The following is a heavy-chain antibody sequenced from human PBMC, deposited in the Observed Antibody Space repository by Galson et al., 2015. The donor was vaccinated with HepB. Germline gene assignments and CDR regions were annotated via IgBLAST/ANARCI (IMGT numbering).Heavy chain of an antibody. CDR1: GFTFSSYW. V-gene: IGHV3-74*01. J-gene: IGHJ6*02. D-gene: IGHD3-3*01. CDR2: INSDGSST. CDR3: ARVADSGYYDFWSGQELFYYYYGMDV. Sequence: SLRLSCAASGFTFSSYWVHWVRQAPGKGLVWVSRINSDGSSTSYADSVKGRFTISRDNAKNTLYLQMNSLRAEDTAVYYCARVADSGYYDFWSGQELFYYYYGMDVWGQGTTVTVSS.